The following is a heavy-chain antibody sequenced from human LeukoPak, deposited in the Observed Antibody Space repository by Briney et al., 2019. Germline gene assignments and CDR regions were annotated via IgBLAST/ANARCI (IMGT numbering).Heavy chain of an antibody. CDR1: GFTFSSYE. D-gene: IGHD6-19*01. Sequence: GGSVRLSCAASGFTFSSYEMNWVRQAPGKGLEWVSYISSSGSTIYYADSVKGRFTISRDNAKNSLYLQMNSLRAEDTAVYYCARDQIAVAPYYYYSMDVWGQGTTVTVS. J-gene: IGHJ6*02. CDR2: ISSSGSTI. CDR3: ARDQIAVAPYYYYSMDV. V-gene: IGHV3-48*03.